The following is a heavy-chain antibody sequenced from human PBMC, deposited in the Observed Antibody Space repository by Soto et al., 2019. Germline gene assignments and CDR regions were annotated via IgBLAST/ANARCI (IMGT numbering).Heavy chain of an antibody. Sequence: LRLSCAASGFTFSSYAMSWVRQAPWKGLEWVSAISGSGGSTYYADSVKGRFTISRDNSKNTLYLQMNSLRAEDTAVYYCGKIDSSGWGAWYYYGMDVWGQGTTVTVSS. CDR3: GKIDSSGWGAWYYYGMDV. J-gene: IGHJ6*02. V-gene: IGHV3-23*01. CDR1: GFTFSSYA. CDR2: ISGSGGST. D-gene: IGHD6-19*01.